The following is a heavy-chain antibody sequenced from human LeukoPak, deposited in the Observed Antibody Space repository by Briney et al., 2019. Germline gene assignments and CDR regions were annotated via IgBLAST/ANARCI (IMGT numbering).Heavy chain of an antibody. V-gene: IGHV3-30*03. J-gene: IGHJ4*02. D-gene: IGHD5-12*01. CDR3: AIARSLEGGGYGH. CDR1: GFTFSSYG. CDR2: ISYDGSNK. Sequence: PGRSLRLSCAASGFTFSSYGMHWVRHAPGKGVEWVAVISYDGSNKYYADSVKGRFTISRDNSKNTLYLQMNSLRAEDTAVYYCAIARSLEGGGYGHWGQGTLVTVSS.